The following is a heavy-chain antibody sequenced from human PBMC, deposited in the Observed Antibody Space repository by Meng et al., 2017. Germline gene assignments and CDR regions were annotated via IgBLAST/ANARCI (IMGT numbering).Heavy chain of an antibody. J-gene: IGHJ4*02. V-gene: IGHV4-34*01. D-gene: IGHD4-11*01. CDR2: INHSGST. CDR3: AYATTVAN. Sequence: QGQLQQWGAGLLKPSGTLSRTCAVYGGSFSGYYWRWTRQRPGKGLEWIGEINHSGSTNYNPSLKSRVTISVDTSKNQFSLKLGSVTAADTAVYYCAYATTVANWGQGTLVTVSS. CDR1: GGSFSGYY.